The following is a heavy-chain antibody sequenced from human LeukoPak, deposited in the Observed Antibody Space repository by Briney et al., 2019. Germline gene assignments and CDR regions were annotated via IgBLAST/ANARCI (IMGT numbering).Heavy chain of an antibody. CDR1: GFTFSSYG. D-gene: IGHD5-12*01. Sequence: GGSLRLSCAASGFTFSSYGMHWVRQAPGKGLEWVAFIRYDGSNRYYADSVRGRFTISRDNSKNTLYLQMNSLRAEDTAVYYCATSGYSGYDYMGLRYWGQGTLVTVSS. V-gene: IGHV3-30*02. CDR3: ATSGYSGYDYMGLRY. CDR2: IRYDGSNR. J-gene: IGHJ4*02.